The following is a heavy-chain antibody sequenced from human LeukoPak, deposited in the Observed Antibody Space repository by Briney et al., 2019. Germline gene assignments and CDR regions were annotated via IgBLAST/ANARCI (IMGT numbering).Heavy chain of an antibody. CDR3: ARVPLYDYVWGSYRHYAFDI. Sequence: KPSETLSLTCAVYGGSFSGYYWSWIRQPPGKGLEWIGEINRSGSTNYNPSLKSRVTISVDTSKNQFSLKLSSVTAADTAVYYCARVPLYDYVWGSYRHYAFDIWGQGTMVTVSS. J-gene: IGHJ3*02. D-gene: IGHD3-16*02. V-gene: IGHV4-34*01. CDR1: GGSFSGYY. CDR2: INRSGST.